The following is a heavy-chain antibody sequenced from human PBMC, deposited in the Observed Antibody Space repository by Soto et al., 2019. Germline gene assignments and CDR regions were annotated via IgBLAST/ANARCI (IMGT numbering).Heavy chain of an antibody. D-gene: IGHD3-3*01. V-gene: IGHV3-23*01. CDR2: ISGNSGTT. CDR3: SKGRAITVFGVITPFDS. J-gene: IGHJ4*02. CDR1: GFNFSNYA. Sequence: EVQLLESGGDFKQPGGSLRLSCEGSGFNFSNYALNWVRQAPGKRLEWVSVISGNSGTTYYGASVKGRFTISRDNSKKTLYLQMNSLRADDTAVYYCSKGRAITVFGVITPFDSWGQGTLVTISS.